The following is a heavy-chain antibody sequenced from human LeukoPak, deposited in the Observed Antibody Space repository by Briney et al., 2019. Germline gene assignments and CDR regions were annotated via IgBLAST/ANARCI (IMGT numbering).Heavy chain of an antibody. CDR2: IWYGGSNK. CDR3: AKNRLRRFAFGEFDP. V-gene: IGHV3-33*06. J-gene: IGHJ5*02. CDR1: GFTFSSYG. D-gene: IGHD4-23*01. Sequence: GGSLRLSCAASGFTFSSYGMHWVRQAPGKGLEWVAVIWYGGSNKYYADSVKGRFTISRDNSKNTLYLQMNSLRAEDTAVYYCAKNRLRRFAFGEFDPWGQGTLVTVSS.